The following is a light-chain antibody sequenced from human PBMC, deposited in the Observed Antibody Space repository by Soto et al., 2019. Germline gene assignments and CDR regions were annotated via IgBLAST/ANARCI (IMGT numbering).Light chain of an antibody. V-gene: IGKV1-5*03. Sequence: DIQMTQSPSTLSASVGDRVTITCRASQSIRSWLAWYQQKPGKAPKLLIHRASTLETGVPSRISGSRHAPALTLTISNLQTDDFATYYCQQYKSYSPYTVGQGTK. CDR2: RAS. CDR1: QSIRSW. CDR3: QQYKSYSPYT. J-gene: IGKJ2*01.